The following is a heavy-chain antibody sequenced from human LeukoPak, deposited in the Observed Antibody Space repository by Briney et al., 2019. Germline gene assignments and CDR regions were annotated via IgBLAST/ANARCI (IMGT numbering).Heavy chain of an antibody. J-gene: IGHJ5*02. D-gene: IGHD2-8*02. CDR2: INYSGKM. CDR1: GGSFSQYY. V-gene: IGHV4-34*01. CDR3: ARGGVLLVVGATRNNCLHL. Sequence: AETQTLLCAVYGGSFSQYYGNGIRQSPGKGLEWIGEINYSGKMNYNPALKSRVSLSVDTSKNQFSLNLTSLSAADTGVYYCARGGVLLVVGATRNNCLHLWGKGSLVTVSS.